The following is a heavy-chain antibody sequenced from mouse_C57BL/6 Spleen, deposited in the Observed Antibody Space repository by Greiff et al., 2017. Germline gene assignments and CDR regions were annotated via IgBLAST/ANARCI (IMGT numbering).Heavy chain of an antibody. J-gene: IGHJ2*01. D-gene: IGHD1-1*01. CDR3: ARSHGSSSCYFDY. CDR1: GYTFTSYW. V-gene: IGHV1-64*01. Sequence: VQLQQPGAELVKPGASVKLSCKASGYTFTSYWMHWVKQRPGQGLEWIGMIHPNSGSTNYNEKFKSKATLTVDKSSSTAYMQLSSLTSEDSAVYYCARSHGSSSCYFDYWGQGTTLTVSS. CDR2: IHPNSGST.